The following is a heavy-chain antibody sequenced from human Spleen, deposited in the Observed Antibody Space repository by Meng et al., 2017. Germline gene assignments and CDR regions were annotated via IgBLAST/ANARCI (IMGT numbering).Heavy chain of an antibody. CDR1: GFTFTSYS. D-gene: IGHD3-3*01. Sequence: QVQIVQSGAEVKKPGASVKVSCKASGFTFTSYSIQWVRQAPGQSLEWMGWINAGNGNTKYSQKFQGRVSITTDTSASTAYMEVSSLRSEDTAVYYCAREHDYWSGYSFDYWGQGTLVTVSS. CDR2: INAGNGNT. V-gene: IGHV1-3*01. J-gene: IGHJ4*02. CDR3: AREHDYWSGYSFDY.